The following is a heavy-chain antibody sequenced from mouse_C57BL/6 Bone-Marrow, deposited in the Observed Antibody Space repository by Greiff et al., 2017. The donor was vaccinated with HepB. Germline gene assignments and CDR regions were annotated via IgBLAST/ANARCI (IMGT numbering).Heavy chain of an antibody. D-gene: IGHD1-1*01. Sequence: QVQLQQPGAELVKPGASVKLSCKASGYTFTSYWMHWVKQRPGRGLEWIGRIDPNSGGTKYNEKFKSKATLTVDKPSSTAYMQLSSLTSEDSAVYYCARGAFLLLRGRDYFDYWGQGTTLTVSS. CDR1: GYTFTSYW. J-gene: IGHJ2*01. CDR2: IDPNSGGT. V-gene: IGHV1-72*01. CDR3: ARGAFLLLRGRDYFDY.